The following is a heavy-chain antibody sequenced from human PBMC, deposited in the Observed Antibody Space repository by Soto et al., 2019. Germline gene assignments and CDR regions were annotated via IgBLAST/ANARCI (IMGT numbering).Heavy chain of an antibody. D-gene: IGHD3-10*01. J-gene: IGHJ6*02. V-gene: IGHV3-23*01. Sequence: PGGSLRLSCLASGFTFSDHAMTWVRHVPGRGLEWVASLDGAGGSTYYADSVRGRFTISRDNSQNTLFLQMKRLTVDDTAIYYCAAPRDEYGSGVSWFTYGMDIWGQGTTVTVSS. CDR3: AAPRDEYGSGVSWFTYGMDI. CDR2: LDGAGGST. CDR1: GFTFSDHA.